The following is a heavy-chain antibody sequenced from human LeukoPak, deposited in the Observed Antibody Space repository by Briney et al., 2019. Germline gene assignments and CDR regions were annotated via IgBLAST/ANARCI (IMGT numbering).Heavy chain of an antibody. V-gene: IGHV4-34*01. CDR3: PRGPPTDYYDSSGFYYVFDY. J-gene: IGHJ4*02. CDR1: GGSFSGYY. Sequence: KSSETLSLTCAVYGGSFSGYYWSWIRQPPGKGLEWIGEINHSGSTNYNPSLKSRVTISVDTSKNQFSLKLSSVTAADTAVYFCPRGPPTDYYDSSGFYYVFDYWGQGTLVTVSS. CDR2: INHSGST. D-gene: IGHD3-22*01.